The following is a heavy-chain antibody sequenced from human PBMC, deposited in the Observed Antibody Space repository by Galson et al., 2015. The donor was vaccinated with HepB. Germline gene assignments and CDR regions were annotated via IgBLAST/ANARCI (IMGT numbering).Heavy chain of an antibody. V-gene: IGHV3-7*05. Sequence: SLRLSCAAAGFTFRGYWMTWVRQAPGKGLEWVANIKEDESEKYYVDSVKGRFTISRDNAKNSLYLQLNSLRAEDTAVCFCARFAGGGYSTSWYRSGFDYWGQGTLVIVSS. CDR2: IKEDESEK. CDR1: GFTFRGYW. J-gene: IGHJ4*02. CDR3: ARFAGGGYSTSWYRSGFDY. D-gene: IGHD6-13*01.